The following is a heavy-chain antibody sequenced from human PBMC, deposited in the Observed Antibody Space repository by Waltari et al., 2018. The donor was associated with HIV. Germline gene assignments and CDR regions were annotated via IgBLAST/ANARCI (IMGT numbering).Heavy chain of an antibody. CDR2: ISAYNGNT. V-gene: IGHV1-18*01. CDR1: GYTFTSYG. D-gene: IGHD2-2*01. J-gene: IGHJ3*02. Sequence: QVQLVQSGAEVKKPGASVKVSCKASGYTFTSYGISWVRQAPGHGLEWMGWISAYNGNTNYAQKLQGRVTMTTDTSTSTAYMELRSLRSDDTAVYYCASQAHIVVVPAAEDAFDIWGQGTMVTVSS. CDR3: ASQAHIVVVPAAEDAFDI.